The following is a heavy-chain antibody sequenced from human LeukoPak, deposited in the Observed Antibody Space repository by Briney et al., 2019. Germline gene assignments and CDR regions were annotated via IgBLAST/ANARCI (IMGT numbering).Heavy chain of an antibody. Sequence: SETLSLTCTVSGGSISSYYWSWIRQPPGMGLEWIGFVYYSGTTNYNPSLKSRVTMSVDTSNNRFSLKLSSVTAADTAVYYCARQKSGYSGYDAFDYWGQGTLVTVSS. V-gene: IGHV4-59*08. D-gene: IGHD5-12*01. CDR3: ARQKSGYSGYDAFDY. CDR1: GGSISSYY. CDR2: VYYSGTT. J-gene: IGHJ4*02.